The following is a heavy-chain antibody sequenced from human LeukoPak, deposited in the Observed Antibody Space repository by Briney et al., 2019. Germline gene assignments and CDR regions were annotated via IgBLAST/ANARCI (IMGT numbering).Heavy chain of an antibody. V-gene: IGHV3-7*01. Sequence: PGGSLRLSCAVSGLIFSNYWMSWVRQAPGKGLEWVSNINQDASEKYYVDSVKGRFTISRDNAKNSLYLQMNSQRAEDTAVYYCVNDDARQRGYWGQGTLVTVSS. D-gene: IGHD1-1*01. J-gene: IGHJ4*02. CDR3: VNDDARQRGY. CDR1: GLIFSNYW. CDR2: INQDASEK.